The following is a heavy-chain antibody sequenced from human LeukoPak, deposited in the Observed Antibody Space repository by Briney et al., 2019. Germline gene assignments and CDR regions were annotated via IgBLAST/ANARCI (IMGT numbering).Heavy chain of an antibody. D-gene: IGHD1-14*01. CDR3: AGQPRWYKAYHYYRYV. CDR1: GFTFSSYA. J-gene: IGHJ6*03. Sequence: PGGSLRLSCAASGFTFSSYAMHSVRQAPGKGLEWIARIYTNGSNNYNPPRKGRVTISIKTSKNQFSLKLRSVTAADTAGYYCAGQPRWYKAYHYYRYVWGKGTTVTISS. CDR2: IYTNGSN. V-gene: IGHV4-4*07.